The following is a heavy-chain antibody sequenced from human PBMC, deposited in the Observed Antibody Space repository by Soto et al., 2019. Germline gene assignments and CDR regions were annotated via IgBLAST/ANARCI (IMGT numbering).Heavy chain of an antibody. CDR3: ASMIGDPVLSFDS. CDR1: DGSISSYY. CDR2: IFYSGST. Sequence: VQLQESGPGLVKPSETLSLTCTVSDGSISSYYWSWIRQPPGKGLEWIGFIFYSGSTSYNPSLKSRVTISIDTSEYQFSLKLNSVNAADTAVYYCASMIGDPVLSFDSWGQGTLVAVSS. J-gene: IGHJ5*01. D-gene: IGHD3-10*02. V-gene: IGHV4-59*01.